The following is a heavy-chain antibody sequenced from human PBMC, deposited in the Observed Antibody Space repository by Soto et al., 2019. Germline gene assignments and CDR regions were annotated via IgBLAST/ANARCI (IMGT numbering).Heavy chain of an antibody. V-gene: IGHV1-8*01. CDR2: MNPNSGNT. CDR1: GYTFTSYD. D-gene: IGHD6-13*01. CDR3: ARISRREKMFDY. Sequence: DSVKDSCKASGYTFTSYDINWVRQATGQGLEWMGWMNPNSGNTGYAQKFQGRVTMTRTTSISTAYMELSSRRSEDTAVYYCARISRREKMFDYWGQGTMVTVSS. J-gene: IGHJ4*02.